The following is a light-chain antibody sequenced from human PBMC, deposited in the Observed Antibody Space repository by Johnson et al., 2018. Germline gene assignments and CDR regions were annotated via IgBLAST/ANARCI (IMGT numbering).Light chain of an antibody. CDR2: ENN. CDR1: SSNIGNNY. V-gene: IGLV1-51*02. Sequence: QSVLTQPPSVSAAPGQKVTISCSGSSSNIGNNYVSWYQQLPGTAPKLLIYENNKRPSGIPDRFSGSKSGTSATLGITGLQTGDEADYYCGTWDSSLIAVNVFGTGTNVTVL. J-gene: IGLJ1*01. CDR3: GTWDSSLIAVNV.